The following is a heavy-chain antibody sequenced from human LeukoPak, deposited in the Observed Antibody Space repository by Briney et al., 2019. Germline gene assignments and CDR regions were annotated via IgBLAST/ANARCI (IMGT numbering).Heavy chain of an antibody. V-gene: IGHV4-59*01. CDR1: GGSIRGYY. D-gene: IGHD3-10*01. CDR3: ARLFDSGSTDYFYYTAV. J-gene: IGHJ6*03. Sequence: SEALSLTFNGSGGSIRGYYWSLIRQPPGKGLEWVGYIYSSGSTNYNPSLHSRVTMSVDTSKKQSSLKVSSVTAADTALYYCARLFDSGSTDYFYYTAVCSKRTTPTL. CDR2: IYSSGST.